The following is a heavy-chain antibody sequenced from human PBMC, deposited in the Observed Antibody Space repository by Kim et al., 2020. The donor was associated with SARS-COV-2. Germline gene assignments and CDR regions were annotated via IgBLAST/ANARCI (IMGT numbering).Heavy chain of an antibody. D-gene: IGHD3-22*01. CDR3: TRDPASDYHDSSGYFDY. Sequence: VKGRFTISRDDSKSIAYLQMNSLKTEDTAVYYCTRDPASDYHDSSGYFDYWGQGTLVTVSS. V-gene: IGHV3-49*02. J-gene: IGHJ4*02.